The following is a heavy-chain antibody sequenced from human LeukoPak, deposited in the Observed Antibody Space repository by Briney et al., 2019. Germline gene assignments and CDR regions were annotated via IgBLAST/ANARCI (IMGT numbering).Heavy chain of an antibody. CDR3: ARVTRRGDSSGFYSDYWYFDV. J-gene: IGHJ2*01. V-gene: IGHV4-34*01. D-gene: IGHD3-22*01. CDR2: INHSGST. CDR1: GGSFSGYY. Sequence: SETLSLTCAVYGGSFSGYYWSRIRQPPGKGLEWIGEINHSGSTNYNPSLKSRVTISVDTSKNQFSLKVTSVTAADTAIYYCARVTRRGDSSGFYSDYWYFDVWGRGALVTVSS.